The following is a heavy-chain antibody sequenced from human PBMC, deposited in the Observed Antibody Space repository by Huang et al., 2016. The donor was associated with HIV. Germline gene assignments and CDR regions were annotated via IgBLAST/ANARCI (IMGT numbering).Heavy chain of an antibody. Sequence: QVQLVESGGGVVQPGGSLRLSCTASGFTFGSFGMHWVRQAPGKWLEWVAFIRYDGNNYYYSDSVRGRFTIARDNSKDTLYLQMNRLRPDDSAVYYCAKDLTYTFGRHFDYWGRGTLVTVSS. J-gene: IGHJ4*02. CDR3: AKDLTYTFGRHFDY. CDR2: IRYDGNNY. D-gene: IGHD3-3*01. CDR1: GFTFGSFG. V-gene: IGHV3-30*02.